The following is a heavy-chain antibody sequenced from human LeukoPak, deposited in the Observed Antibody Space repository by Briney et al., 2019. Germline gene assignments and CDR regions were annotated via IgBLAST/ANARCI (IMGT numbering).Heavy chain of an antibody. Sequence: ASVKVSCKASGYTFTSYGISWVRQAPEQGLEWMGWISAYNGNTNYAQKLQGRVTMTTDTSTSTAYMELRSLRSDDTAVYYCARDPRGYCSSTSCYSNGAFDIWGQGTMVTVSP. CDR1: GYTFTSYG. CDR3: ARDPRGYCSSTSCYSNGAFDI. J-gene: IGHJ3*02. CDR2: ISAYNGNT. V-gene: IGHV1-18*01. D-gene: IGHD2-2*01.